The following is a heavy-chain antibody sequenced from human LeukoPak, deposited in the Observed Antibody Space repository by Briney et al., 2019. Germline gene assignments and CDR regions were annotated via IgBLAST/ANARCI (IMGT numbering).Heavy chain of an antibody. V-gene: IGHV4-4*07. CDR2: IYTSGST. Sequence: SETLSLTCTVSGGSISSYCWSWIRQPAGKGLEWIGRIYTSGSTNYNPSLKSRVTMSVDTSKNQFSLKLSSVTAADTAVYYCARACSNYDILTGYYTPSDAFDIWGQGTMVTVSS. J-gene: IGHJ3*02. D-gene: IGHD3-9*01. CDR1: GGSISSYC. CDR3: ARACSNYDILTGYYTPSDAFDI.